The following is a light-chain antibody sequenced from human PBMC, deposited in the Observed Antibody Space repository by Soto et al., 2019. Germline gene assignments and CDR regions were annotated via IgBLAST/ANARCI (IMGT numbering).Light chain of an antibody. CDR2: DND. J-gene: IGLJ2*01. V-gene: IGLV1-51*01. CDR3: ATWDRILSVGV. Sequence: QSVLTQPPSVSAAPGQKVTISCSGSSSNIGNNYVFWYQQLPGTAPKLLIYDNDKRPSGIPDRFSGSKSGTSATLGITGLQTGDEADYYCATWDRILSVGVVGGGTKLTVL. CDR1: SSNIGNNY.